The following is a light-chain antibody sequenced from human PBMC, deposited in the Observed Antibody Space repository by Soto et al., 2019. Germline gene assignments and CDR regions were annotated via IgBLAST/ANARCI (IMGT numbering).Light chain of an antibody. J-gene: IGKJ2*01. Sequence: DIQMTQSPSSLSASVGDRVTITCRSRQGISSWLAWHQQKPEKAPKSLLYAAYSLQSGVPSRFSGSGSGTDFTLTNSSLQPEDFATYYCQQYNSYHTFGQGTKLEIK. CDR3: QQYNSYHT. V-gene: IGKV1D-16*02. CDR2: AAY. CDR1: QGISSW.